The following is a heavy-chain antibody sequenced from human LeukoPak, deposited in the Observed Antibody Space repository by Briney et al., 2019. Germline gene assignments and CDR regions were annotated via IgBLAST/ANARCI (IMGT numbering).Heavy chain of an antibody. V-gene: IGHV1-8*01. Sequence: ASVKVSCKASGYTFTSYDINWVRQATGQGLEWMGWMNPNSGNTGYAQKFQGRVTMTRNTSISTAYMELSSLRSEDTAVYYCAREAVVVAATPLRGIKNYYYYMDVWGKGTTVTVSS. D-gene: IGHD2-15*01. J-gene: IGHJ6*03. CDR2: MNPNSGNT. CDR3: AREAVVVAATPLRGIKNYYYYMDV. CDR1: GYTFTSYD.